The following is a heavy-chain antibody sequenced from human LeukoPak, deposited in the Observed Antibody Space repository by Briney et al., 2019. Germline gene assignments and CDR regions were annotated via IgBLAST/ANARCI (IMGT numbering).Heavy chain of an antibody. J-gene: IGHJ4*02. V-gene: IGHV3-30*03. CDR1: GFRFSSYG. CDR2: ISFDGNNE. Sequence: PGGSLRLSCAAFGFRFSSYGMHWVRQAPGKGLEWVSVISFDGNNEYYGDSVKGRFTISRDNSKDALYLQMNSLRAEDTAVYYCARDAGTWGYGYNLDSWGQGTLVTVSS. D-gene: IGHD7-27*01. CDR3: ARDAGTWGYGYNLDS.